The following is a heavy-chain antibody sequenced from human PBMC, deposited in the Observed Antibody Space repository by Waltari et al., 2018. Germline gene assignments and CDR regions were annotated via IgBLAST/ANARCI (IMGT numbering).Heavy chain of an antibody. CDR1: GLTLSSHN. J-gene: IGHJ3*02. D-gene: IGHD3-10*01. V-gene: IGHV3-53*02. Sequence: EVQLVETGGGPIQPGGSLRLSCAVSGLTLSSHNLGWVRQAPGKGLEWVSIVYAAGKTIYADSVEGRFTISRDNARNTLYLQMNSLSADDTAIYYCARDPDYPTNIWGQGTMVTVSS. CDR2: VYAAGKT. CDR3: ARDPDYPTNI.